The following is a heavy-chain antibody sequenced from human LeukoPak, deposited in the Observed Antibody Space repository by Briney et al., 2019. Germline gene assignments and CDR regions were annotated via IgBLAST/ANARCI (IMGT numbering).Heavy chain of an antibody. J-gene: IGHJ3*02. CDR1: GFTFSGYA. CDR3: AKKGYGSAPDAYDM. CDR2: ISGSGDST. Sequence: PGGSLRLSCAASGFTFSGYAMNWVCQAPGKGLEWVSGISGSGDSTSYADSVTGRFTISRDNSKNTVYLQMNSLRVDDTALYYCAKKGYGSAPDAYDMWGQGTMVTVSS. D-gene: IGHD3-10*01. V-gene: IGHV3-23*01.